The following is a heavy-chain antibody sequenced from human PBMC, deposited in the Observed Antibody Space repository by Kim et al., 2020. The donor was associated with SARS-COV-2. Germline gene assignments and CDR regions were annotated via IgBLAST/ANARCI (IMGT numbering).Heavy chain of an antibody. CDR2: INHSGST. Sequence: SETLSLTCAVYGGSFSGYYWSWIRQPPGKGLEWIGEINHSGSTNYNPSLKSRVTISVDTSKNQFSLKLSSVTAADTAVYYCGSEVVRGVIHVGSNWFDPWGQGTLVTVSS. CDR3: GSEVVRGVIHVGSNWFDP. CDR1: GGSFSGYY. J-gene: IGHJ5*02. D-gene: IGHD3-10*01. V-gene: IGHV4-34*01.